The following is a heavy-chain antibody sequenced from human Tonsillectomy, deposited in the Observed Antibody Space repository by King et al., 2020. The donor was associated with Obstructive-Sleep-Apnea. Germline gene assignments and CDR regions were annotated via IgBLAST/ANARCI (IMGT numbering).Heavy chain of an antibody. CDR3: ARMEAHYDILTGYSPNWFDP. Sequence: QLQESGPGLVKPSETLSLTCTVSGGSISSSSYYWGWIRQPPGKGLEGIGSIYYSVSNYYNPSLQSRVTISVDTSKNQFSLKLSSVTAADTAVYYCARMEAHYDILTGYSPNWFDPWGQGTLVTVSS. CDR1: GGSISSSSYY. J-gene: IGHJ5*02. V-gene: IGHV4-39*01. CDR2: IYYSVSN. D-gene: IGHD3-9*01.